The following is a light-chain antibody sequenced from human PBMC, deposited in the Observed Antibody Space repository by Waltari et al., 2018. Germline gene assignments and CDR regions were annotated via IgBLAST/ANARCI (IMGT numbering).Light chain of an antibody. J-gene: IGKJ4*01. CDR1: QGINNY. V-gene: IGKV1-9*01. CDR2: AAS. CDR3: QQLYSYST. Sequence: DIQLTQSPSLLSASVGDRVTITCRASQGINNYLVGYQQKPGKAPSLLVSAASTLQRGVPSRFSGSGSGTEFTLTISSLQPEDSATYYCQQLYSYSTFGGGTKVEI.